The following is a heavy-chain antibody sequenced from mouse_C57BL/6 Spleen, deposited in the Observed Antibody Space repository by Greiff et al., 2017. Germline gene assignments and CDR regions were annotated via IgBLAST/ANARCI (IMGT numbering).Heavy chain of an antibody. J-gene: IGHJ2*01. V-gene: IGHV1-9*01. Sequence: QVQLQQSGAELMKPGASVKLSCKATGYTFTGYWIEWVKQRPGHGLEWIGEILPGSGSTNYNEKFKGKATFTADTSSSTAYMQLSSLTSEDSAVYFCARAGFYGSSSSYYFDYWGQGTTLTVSS. CDR1: GYTFTGYW. D-gene: IGHD1-1*01. CDR2: ILPGSGST. CDR3: ARAGFYGSSSSYYFDY.